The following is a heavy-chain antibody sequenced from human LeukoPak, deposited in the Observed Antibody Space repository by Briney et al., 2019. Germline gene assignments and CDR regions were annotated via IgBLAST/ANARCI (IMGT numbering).Heavy chain of an antibody. CDR1: GYTFTSYG. CDR2: ISAYNGNT. D-gene: IGHD2-15*01. V-gene: IGHV1-18*01. Sequence: ASVKVSCKASGYTFTSYGISWVRQAPGQGLEWMGWISAYNGNTNYAQKLQGRVTMTTDTSTSTAYMELRSLRSDDTAVYYCARVWELVAATRLQVNPDAFDIWGQGTVVTVSS. J-gene: IGHJ3*02. CDR3: ARVWELVAATRLQVNPDAFDI.